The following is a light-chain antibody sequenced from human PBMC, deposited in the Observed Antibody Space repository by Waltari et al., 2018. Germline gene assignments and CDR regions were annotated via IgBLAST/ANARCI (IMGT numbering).Light chain of an antibody. J-gene: IGKJ1*01. CDR1: QPISNW. Sequence: DIQMTQSPSSLSASVGDRVTITCQASQPISNWLAWYQQKPGKAPNLLIYAASSLQSGVPSRVSGSGSGTEFTLTISSLQPEDFATYFCQQHSNYPRTFGQGTKVEIK. CDR3: QQHSNYPRT. CDR2: AAS. V-gene: IGKV1-12*01.